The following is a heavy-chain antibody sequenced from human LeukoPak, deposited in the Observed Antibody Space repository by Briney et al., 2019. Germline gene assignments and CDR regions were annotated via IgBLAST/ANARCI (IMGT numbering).Heavy chain of an antibody. CDR1: GGSISSGGYS. V-gene: IGHV4-30-2*01. CDR3: ARAPRPYYYGMDV. Sequence: SETLTLTCAVSGGSISSGGYSWSWIRQPPGKGLEWIGYIYHSGSTYYNPSLKIRVTISVDRSKNQFSLKLSSVTAADTAVYYCARAPRPYYYGMDVWGQGTTVTVSS. CDR2: IYHSGST. J-gene: IGHJ6*02.